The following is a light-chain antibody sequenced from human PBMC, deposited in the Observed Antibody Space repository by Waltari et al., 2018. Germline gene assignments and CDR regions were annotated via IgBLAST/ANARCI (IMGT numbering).Light chain of an antibody. CDR2: DTS. J-gene: IGKJ4*01. CDR3: QQRYSWPLT. CDR1: QSFRFF. Sequence: EIVLTQSPAIVSLSPGERATLSSRASQSFRFFLAWYQQKPGQGPRLPIFDTSNRATGIPARFSGGGSGTDFTLTISSLEPEDFATYYCQQRYSWPLTFGGGTKVEIK. V-gene: IGKV3-11*01.